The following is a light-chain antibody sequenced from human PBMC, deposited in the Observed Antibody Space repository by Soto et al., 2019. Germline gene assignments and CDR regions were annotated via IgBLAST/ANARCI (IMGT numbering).Light chain of an antibody. Sequence: QSVLTQPASVSGSPGQSITISCTGTSSDVGGYNYVSWYQHHPGKAPKLMIFEVNNRPSGVSYRFSGSKSGNTASLTISGLQAEDEADYFCSSYSISTAYLFGTGTKVTVL. V-gene: IGLV2-14*01. CDR2: EVN. CDR3: SSYSISTAYL. CDR1: SSDVGGYNY. J-gene: IGLJ1*01.